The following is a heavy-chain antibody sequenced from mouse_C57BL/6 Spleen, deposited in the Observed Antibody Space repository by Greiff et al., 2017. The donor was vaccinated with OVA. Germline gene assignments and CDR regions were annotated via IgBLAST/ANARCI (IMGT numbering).Heavy chain of an antibody. CDR1: GFTFSSYA. D-gene: IGHD1-2*01. Sequence: EVKVVESGEGLVKPGGSLKLSCAASGFTFSSYAMSWVRQTPEKRLEWVAYISSGGDYIYYADTVKGRFTISRDNARNTLYLQMSSLKSEDTAMYYCTREKEYYYGSAWFAYWGQGTLVTVSA. J-gene: IGHJ3*01. CDR3: TREKEYYYGSAWFAY. CDR2: ISSGGDYI. V-gene: IGHV5-9-1*02.